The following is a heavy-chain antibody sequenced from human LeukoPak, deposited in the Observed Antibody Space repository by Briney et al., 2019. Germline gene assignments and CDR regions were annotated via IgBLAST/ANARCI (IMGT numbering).Heavy chain of an antibody. CDR2: FYPGDSDT. J-gene: IGHJ4*02. D-gene: IGHD3-9*01. CDR3: ARSASRYFDWFDY. Sequence: GASLKISCKGSGYSFTNYWIGWVRQMPGKGLGWMGIFYPGDSDTRYIPSFQGQVTISADKSINTAYLQWSSLTASDTAIYYCARSASRYFDWFDYWGRGTLVTVSS. V-gene: IGHV5-51*01. CDR1: GYSFTNYW.